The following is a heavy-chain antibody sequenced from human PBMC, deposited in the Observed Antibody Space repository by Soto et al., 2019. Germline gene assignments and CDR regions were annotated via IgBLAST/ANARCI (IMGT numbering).Heavy chain of an antibody. Sequence: SETLSLTCTVSGGSITNSNWWSWVRLPPAKGLEWIGDIYHAGSTKYNPSLEGRVTMSVDTSNNQFALTLTSVTAADTAVYFCARGPPIVGNTTPLDSWGQGTLVTVSS. V-gene: IGHV4-4*02. D-gene: IGHD2-21*01. J-gene: IGHJ4*02. CDR3: ARGPPIVGNTTPLDS. CDR1: GGSITNSNW. CDR2: IYHAGST.